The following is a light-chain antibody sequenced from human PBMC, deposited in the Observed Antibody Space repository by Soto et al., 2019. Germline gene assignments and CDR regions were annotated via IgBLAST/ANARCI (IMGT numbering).Light chain of an antibody. CDR2: EVS. CDR1: SSDVGGYNY. Sequence: QSALTQPPSASGSPGQSVTISCTGTSSDVGGYNYVSWYQQHPGKAPKLMIYEVSKRPSGVPDRFSGSKSDNTASLTVSGLQAEDEAHYYCSSYAAGSNFVFGTGTKVTVL. J-gene: IGLJ1*01. CDR3: SSYAAGSNFV. V-gene: IGLV2-8*01.